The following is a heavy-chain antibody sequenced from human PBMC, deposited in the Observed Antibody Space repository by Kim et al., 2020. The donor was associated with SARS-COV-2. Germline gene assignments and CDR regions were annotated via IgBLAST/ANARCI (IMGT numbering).Heavy chain of an antibody. CDR3: ARVQTWYDSSDFDY. J-gene: IGHJ4*02. D-gene: IGHD3-22*01. CDR2: ISAYNGNT. V-gene: IGHV1-18*01. CDR1: GYTFTSYG. Sequence: ASVKVSCKASGYTFTSYGISWVRQAPGQGLQWMGWISAYNGNTNYAQKLQGRVTMTTDTSTSTAYMELRSLRSDDTAVYYCARVQTWYDSSDFDYWGQGTLVTVSS.